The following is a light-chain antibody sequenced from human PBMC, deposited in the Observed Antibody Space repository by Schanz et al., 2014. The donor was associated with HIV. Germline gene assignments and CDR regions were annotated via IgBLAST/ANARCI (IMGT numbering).Light chain of an antibody. J-gene: IGLJ1*01. CDR3: NSYSHSNTYV. CDR2: EVS. Sequence: QSVLTQPPSASGSPGQSVTISCTGTSSDVGGYNYVSWYQQHPGKAPKLMIYEVSKRPSGVPDRFSGSKSGNTASLTVSGLQAEDEADYYCNSYSHSNTYVFGSGTKVTVL. V-gene: IGLV2-8*01. CDR1: SSDVGGYNY.